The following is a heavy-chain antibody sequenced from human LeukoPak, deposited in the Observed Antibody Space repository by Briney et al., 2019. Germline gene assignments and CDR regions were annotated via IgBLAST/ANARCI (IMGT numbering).Heavy chain of an antibody. CDR3: ARGGCSSTSCTPDY. D-gene: IGHD2-2*01. Sequence: GGSLRLSCSASGFTFNRFYLHWVRQAPGKGLEFVSHISSNGATTYYADSVKGRFTISRDNAKNSLYLQMNSLRAEDTAVYYCARGGCSSTSCTPDYWGQGTLVTVSS. CDR2: ISSNGATT. V-gene: IGHV3-64*04. J-gene: IGHJ4*02. CDR1: GFTFNRFY.